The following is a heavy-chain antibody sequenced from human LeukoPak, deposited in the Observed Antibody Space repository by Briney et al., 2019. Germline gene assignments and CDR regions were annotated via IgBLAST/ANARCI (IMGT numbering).Heavy chain of an antibody. D-gene: IGHD5-24*01. CDR2: INPGGDNT. J-gene: IGHJ3*02. V-gene: IGHV1-46*01. CDR1: GYIFTSYY. CDR3: ARIRDGYNDAYDI. Sequence: ASVKVSCKASGYIFTSYYMYWVRQAPGQGLEWMGLINPGGDNTNYAQNFQGRVTMTRDTSASTVYMELSSLRSEDTAIYYCARIRDGYNDAYDIWGQGTVVTVPS.